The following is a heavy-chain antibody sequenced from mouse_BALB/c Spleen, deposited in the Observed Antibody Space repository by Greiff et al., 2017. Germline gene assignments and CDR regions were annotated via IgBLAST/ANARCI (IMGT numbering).Heavy chain of an antibody. D-gene: IGHD1-1*01. Sequence: DVQLVESGGGLVKPGGSLKLSCAASGFTFSDYYMYWVRQTPEKRLEWVATISDGGSYTYYPDSVKGRFTISRDNAKNNLYLQMSSLKSEDTAMYYCARDRGVYYGSSGAYWGQGTLVTVSA. CDR1: GFTFSDYY. J-gene: IGHJ3*01. V-gene: IGHV5-4*02. CDR3: ARDRGVYYGSSGAY. CDR2: ISDGGSYT.